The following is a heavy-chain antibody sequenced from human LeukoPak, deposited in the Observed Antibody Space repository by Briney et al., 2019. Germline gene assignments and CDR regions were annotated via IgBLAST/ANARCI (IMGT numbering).Heavy chain of an antibody. CDR1: GYTFTGYY. V-gene: IGHV1-2*02. J-gene: IGHJ5*02. D-gene: IGHD3-10*01. CDR2: INPNSGGT. CDR3: AKVVRGVNSHSWFDP. Sequence: ASVKVSCKASGYTFTGYYMHWVRQAPGQGLEWMGWINPNSGGTNYAQKFQGRVAMTRDTSISTAYMELSKLRSDDTAVYYCAKVVRGVNSHSWFDPWGQRTLVTVSS.